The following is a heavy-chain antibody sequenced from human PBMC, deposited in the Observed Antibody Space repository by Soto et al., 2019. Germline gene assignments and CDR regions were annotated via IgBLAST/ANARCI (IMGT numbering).Heavy chain of an antibody. Sequence: PGGSLRLSCAASGFTFSSYGMHWVRQAPGKGLEWVAVIWYDGSNKYYADSVKGRFTISRDNSKNTLYLQMNSLRAEDTAVYYCARDLRIAAAGNLWFDPWGQGTLVTVSS. CDR2: IWYDGSNK. J-gene: IGHJ5*02. V-gene: IGHV3-33*08. D-gene: IGHD6-13*01. CDR1: GFTFSSYG. CDR3: ARDLRIAAAGNLWFDP.